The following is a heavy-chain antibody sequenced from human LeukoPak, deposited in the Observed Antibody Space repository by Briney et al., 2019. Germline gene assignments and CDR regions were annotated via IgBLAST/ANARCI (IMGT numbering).Heavy chain of an antibody. Sequence: ASVKVSCKASGYTFIGYYVHWVRQAPGQGLEWMGWINPKNGDTNYARKFQGRVTMTRDTSISTVYMELNRLTSDDTALYYCARVGYCSGDRCYLHFDYWGQGTLVTVSS. CDR1: GYTFIGYY. D-gene: IGHD2-15*01. CDR3: ARVGYCSGDRCYLHFDY. V-gene: IGHV1-2*02. J-gene: IGHJ4*02. CDR2: INPKNGDT.